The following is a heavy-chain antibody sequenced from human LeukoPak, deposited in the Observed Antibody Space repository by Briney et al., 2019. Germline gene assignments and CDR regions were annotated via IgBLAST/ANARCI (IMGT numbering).Heavy chain of an antibody. CDR1: GFTFSSYW. Sequence: PGGSLRLSCAASGFTFSSYWMSWVRQPPGKGLEWIGEINHSGSTNYNPSLKSRVTISVDTSKNQFSLKLSSVTAADTAVYYCARGSRIAATISQYDPGGQGTLVTVSS. CDR2: INHSGST. D-gene: IGHD6-13*01. CDR3: ARGSRIAATISQYDP. J-gene: IGHJ5*02. V-gene: IGHV4-34*01.